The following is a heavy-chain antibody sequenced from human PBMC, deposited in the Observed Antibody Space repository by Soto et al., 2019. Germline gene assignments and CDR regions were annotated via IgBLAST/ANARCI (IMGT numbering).Heavy chain of an antibody. J-gene: IGHJ6*02. V-gene: IGHV3-33*01. CDR3: ARAAPLLATTVTTYAHCYYYGMDV. D-gene: IGHD4-17*01. CDR2: IWYDGSNK. CDR1: GFTFSSYG. Sequence: QVQLVESGGGVVQPGRSLRLSCAASGFTFSSYGMHWVRQAPGKGLEWVAVIWYDGSNKYYADSVKGRFTISRDNSKNTLYLQMNSLRAEDTAVYYCARAAPLLATTVTTYAHCYYYGMDVWGQGTTVTVSS.